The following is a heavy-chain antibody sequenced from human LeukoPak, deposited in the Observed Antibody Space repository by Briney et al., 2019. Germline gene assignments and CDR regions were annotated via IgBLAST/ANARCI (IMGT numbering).Heavy chain of an antibody. CDR1: GGSISSYY. CDR2: IYTSGST. D-gene: IGHD3-22*01. V-gene: IGHV4-4*07. J-gene: IGHJ3*02. Sequence: SETLSLTCTVSGGSISSYYWSWIRQPAGKGLEWIGRIYTSGSTNYNPSLKSRVTISVDTSKNQFSLRLSSVTAADTAVYYCARGARQRDSSGHDAFDIWGQGTMVTVSS. CDR3: ARGARQRDSSGHDAFDI.